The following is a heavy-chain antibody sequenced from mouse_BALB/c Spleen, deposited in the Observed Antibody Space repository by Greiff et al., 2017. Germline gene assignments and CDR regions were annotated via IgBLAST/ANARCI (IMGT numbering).Heavy chain of an antibody. CDR3: ARGEGTRYWYYAMDY. D-gene: IGHD2-14*01. V-gene: IGHV2-9*02. CDR2: IWAGGST. J-gene: IGHJ4*01. Sequence: QVQLQQSGPGLVAPSQSLSITCTVSGFSLTSYGVHWVRQPPGKGLEWLGVIWAGGSTNYNSALMSRLSISKDNSKSQVFLKMNSLQTDDTAMYYCARGEGTRYWYYAMDYWGQGTSVTVSS. CDR1: GFSLTSYG.